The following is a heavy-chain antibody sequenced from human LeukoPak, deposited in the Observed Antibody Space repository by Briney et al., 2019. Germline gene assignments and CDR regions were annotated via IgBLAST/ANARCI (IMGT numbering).Heavy chain of an antibody. CDR1: GFTFSSYS. J-gene: IGHJ6*04. D-gene: IGHD3-10*02. V-gene: IGHV3-21*01. Sequence: GGSLRLSCAASGFTFSSYSMNWVRQAPGKGLEWVSSISSSSSYIYYADSVKGRFTISRDNAKNSLYLQMNSLRAEDTAVYYCAELGITMIGGVWGKGTTITISS. CDR3: AELGITMIGGV. CDR2: ISSSSSYI.